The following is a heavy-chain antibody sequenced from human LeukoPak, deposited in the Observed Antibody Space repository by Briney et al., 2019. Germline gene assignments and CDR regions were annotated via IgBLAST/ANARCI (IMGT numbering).Heavy chain of an antibody. D-gene: IGHD6-19*01. J-gene: IGHJ4*02. V-gene: IGHV1-46*03. Sequence: ASVKVSCKASGYTFTSYYMRLVRQAPGQGLEWMGIINPSGGSTSYAQKFQGRVTMTRYTSTSTVYMELSSLRSEDTAVYYCASQNAVAGTFYWGQGTPVTVSS. CDR2: INPSGGST. CDR1: GYTFTSYY. CDR3: ASQNAVAGTFY.